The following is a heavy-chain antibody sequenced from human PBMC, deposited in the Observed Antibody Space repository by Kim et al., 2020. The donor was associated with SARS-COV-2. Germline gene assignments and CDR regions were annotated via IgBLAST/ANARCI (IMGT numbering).Heavy chain of an antibody. CDR2: ISSNGGST. CDR1: GFTFSSYA. CDR3: VKEHGSGTHYPYYFDY. D-gene: IGHD3-10*01. Sequence: GGSLRLSCSASGFTFSSYAMHWVRQAPGKGLEYVSAISSNGGSTYYADSVKGRFTISRDNSKNTLYLQMSSLRAEDTAVYYCVKEHGSGTHYPYYFDYWGQGTLVTVSS. V-gene: IGHV3-64D*06. J-gene: IGHJ4*02.